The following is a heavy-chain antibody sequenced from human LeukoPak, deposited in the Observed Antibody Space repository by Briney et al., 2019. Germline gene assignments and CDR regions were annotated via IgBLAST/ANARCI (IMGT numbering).Heavy chain of an antibody. D-gene: IGHD3-16*02. J-gene: IGHJ4*02. CDR2: FDPEDGET. Sequence: ASVKVSCKVSGYTLTELSMHWVRQAPGKGLEWMGGFDPEDGETIYAQKFQGRVTMTEDTSTDTAYMELSSLRSEDTAVYYCAIGITFGGVIVPDLDYWGQGTLVTVSS. CDR1: GYTLTELS. CDR3: AIGITFGGVIVPDLDY. V-gene: IGHV1-24*01.